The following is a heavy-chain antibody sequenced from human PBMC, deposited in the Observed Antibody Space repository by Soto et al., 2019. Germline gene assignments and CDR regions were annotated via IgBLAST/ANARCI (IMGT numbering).Heavy chain of an antibody. CDR2: FNPIFETA. CDR3: TRGITLIRGVIPPGYYYGMDV. Sequence: SVKVSCKACGVTFSRYAISWVRQAPGQGLEWMGGFNPIFETASYAQQFQGRVTITADESTNTVYMDLSSLRSEDTAVYYCTRGITLIRGVIPPGYYYGMDVWGQGTTVTVSS. J-gene: IGHJ6*02. D-gene: IGHD3-10*01. V-gene: IGHV1-69*13. CDR1: GVTFSRYA.